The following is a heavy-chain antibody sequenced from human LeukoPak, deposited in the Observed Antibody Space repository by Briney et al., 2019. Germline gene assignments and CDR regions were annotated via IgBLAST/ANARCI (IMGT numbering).Heavy chain of an antibody. CDR3: ARDTYYYDSSGSA. D-gene: IGHD3-22*01. J-gene: IGHJ5*02. CDR1: GFTFSSYS. Sequence: GGSLRLSCAASGFTFSSYSMNWVRQAPGKGLEWVSSISSSSSYIYYADSVKGRFTLSRDNAKNSLYLQMNSLRAEDTAVYYCARDTYYYDSSGSAWGQGTLVTVSS. V-gene: IGHV3-21*01. CDR2: ISSSSSYI.